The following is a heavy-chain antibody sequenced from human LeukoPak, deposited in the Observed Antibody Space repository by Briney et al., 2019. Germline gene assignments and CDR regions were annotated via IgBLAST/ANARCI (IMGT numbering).Heavy chain of an antibody. CDR1: GGSFSGYY. J-gene: IGHJ5*02. V-gene: IGHV4-34*01. D-gene: IGHD3-3*01. CDR2: INHSGST. Sequence: PSETLSLTCAVYGGSFSGYYWSWIRQPPGKGLEWIGEINHSGSTNYNPSLKSRVTISVDTSKNQFSLKLSSVTAADTAVYYCARGRYGVTIFGVFTYNWFDPGGQEPRGTVS. CDR3: ARGRYGVTIFGVFTYNWFDP.